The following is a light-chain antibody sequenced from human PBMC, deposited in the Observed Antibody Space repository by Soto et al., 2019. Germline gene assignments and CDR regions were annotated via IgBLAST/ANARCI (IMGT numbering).Light chain of an antibody. Sequence: EILLAQSPGTLSLSTGDRATLSCRASQTVSNIYLVWYQQRPGQAPRLLIYETSIRASGIPDRFSGSGSGTDFTLTISRLEPEDFAVYWCQQFGTSPYTFGQGTKVDIK. CDR1: QTVSNIY. J-gene: IGKJ2*01. CDR2: ETS. V-gene: IGKV3-20*01. CDR3: QQFGTSPYT.